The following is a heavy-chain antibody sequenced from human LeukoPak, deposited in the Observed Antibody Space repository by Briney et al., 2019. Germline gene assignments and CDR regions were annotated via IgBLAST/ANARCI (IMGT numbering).Heavy chain of an antibody. Sequence: GGSLRLSCAASGFTVSGNYVRWVRQAPGQGLEWVSLIYNDERAYYRDSVKGRFTISRDNSKNTLYLQMNSLRAEDTAVYYCAREECSGCSCAGNFHHWGQGTLVTVSS. D-gene: IGHD2-15*01. CDR3: AREECSGCSCAGNFHH. V-gene: IGHV3-53*01. CDR1: GFTVSGNY. CDR2: IYNDERA. J-gene: IGHJ1*01.